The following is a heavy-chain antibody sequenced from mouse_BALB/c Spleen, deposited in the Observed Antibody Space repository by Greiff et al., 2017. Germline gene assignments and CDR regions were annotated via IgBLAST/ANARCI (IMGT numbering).Heavy chain of an antibody. D-gene: IGHD2-14*01. CDR3: ARGGYDYAWLAY. J-gene: IGHJ3*01. V-gene: IGHV1-26*01. CDR2: INPNNGDT. CDR1: GYTFTDYY. Sequence: EVQLQQSGPDLVKPGDSVTMSCTASGYTFTDYYMKWVKQRHGKSLEWIGDINPNNGDTFYNPKFKRKATLTVDKSSSTAYMQLNSLTSEDSAVYYCARGGYDYAWLAYWGQGTPVTVSA.